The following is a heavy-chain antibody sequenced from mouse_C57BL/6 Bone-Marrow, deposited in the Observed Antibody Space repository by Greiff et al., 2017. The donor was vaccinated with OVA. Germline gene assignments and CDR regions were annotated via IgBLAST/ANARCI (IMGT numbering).Heavy chain of an antibody. CDR3: ALIYYGNYGVWFAY. CDR2: IYPSDSET. Sequence: QVQLQQPGAELVRPGSSVKLSCKASGYTFTSYWMDWVKQRPGQGLEWIGNIYPSDSETHYNQKFKDKATLTVDKSSSTAYMQLSSLTSEDSAVYYCALIYYGNYGVWFAYWGQGTLGTVSA. CDR1: GYTFTSYW. D-gene: IGHD2-1*01. J-gene: IGHJ3*01. V-gene: IGHV1-61*01.